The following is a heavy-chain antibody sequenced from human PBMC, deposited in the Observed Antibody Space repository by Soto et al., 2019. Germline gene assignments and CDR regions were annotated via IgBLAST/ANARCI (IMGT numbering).Heavy chain of an antibody. Sequence: SETLSLTCTVSGGSISSYYWSWIRQPPGKGLEWIGYIYYSGSTNYNPSLKSRVTISVDTSKNQFSLKLSSVTAADTAVYYCARHGVYCSSTSCYNWFDPWGQGTLVTVSS. J-gene: IGHJ5*02. D-gene: IGHD2-2*01. CDR3: ARHGVYCSSTSCYNWFDP. CDR1: GGSISSYY. CDR2: IYYSGST. V-gene: IGHV4-59*08.